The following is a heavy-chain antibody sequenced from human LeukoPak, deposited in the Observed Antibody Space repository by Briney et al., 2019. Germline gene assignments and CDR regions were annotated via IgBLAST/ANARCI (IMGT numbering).Heavy chain of an antibody. D-gene: IGHD2-15*01. CDR3: ARDIVGAAATPGFYYYGMDV. CDR2: ISYDGNNK. V-gene: IGHV3-30-3*01. J-gene: IGHJ6*02. CDR1: GFSFSSYA. Sequence: GRTLRLSCAPSGFSFSSYAMHWVRQAPGKGLEWVAVISYDGNNKYYADSVKGRFTISRDNSKSTLILQMNSLRGEDTAVYYCARDIVGAAATPGFYYYGMDVWGQGTTVTVAS.